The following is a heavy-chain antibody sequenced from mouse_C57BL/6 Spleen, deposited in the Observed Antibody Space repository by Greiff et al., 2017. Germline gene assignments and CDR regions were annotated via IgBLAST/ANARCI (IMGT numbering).Heavy chain of an antibody. CDR2: INPSTGGT. V-gene: IGHV1-42*01. CDR3: ARRDYGNGGAY. Sequence: VQLQQSGPELVKPGASVKISCKASGYSFTGYYMNWVKQSPEKSLEWIGEINPSTGGTTYNQKFKAKATLTVDKSSSTAYMQLKSLTSEDSAVYYCARRDYGNGGAYRGEGTLVTVSA. D-gene: IGHD2-1*01. CDR1: GYSFTGYY. J-gene: IGHJ3*01.